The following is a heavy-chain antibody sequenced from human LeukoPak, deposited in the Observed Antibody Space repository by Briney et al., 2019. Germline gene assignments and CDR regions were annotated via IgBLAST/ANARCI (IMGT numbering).Heavy chain of an antibody. Sequence: ASVNVSSTTSGYTFSVHFIYWVRRAPGQGLEWMGWINPNSGATIYAQKFRDRVTLTRDTSITTAYMEVSSLRSDDTAVYYCARDLGLNDYGDYFFDYWGQGTLVTVSS. D-gene: IGHD4-17*01. J-gene: IGHJ4*02. V-gene: IGHV1-2*02. CDR3: ARDLGLNDYGDYFFDY. CDR2: INPNSGAT. CDR1: GYTFSVHF.